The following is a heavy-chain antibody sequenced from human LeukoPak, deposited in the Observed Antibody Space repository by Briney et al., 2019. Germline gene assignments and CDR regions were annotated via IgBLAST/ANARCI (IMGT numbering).Heavy chain of an antibody. CDR2: ISAYNGNT. CDR1: GYTFTSYG. CDR3: ARDGEGGGALYSYAPTGGDAFDI. J-gene: IGHJ3*02. V-gene: IGHV1-18*01. D-gene: IGHD3-16*01. Sequence: ASVKVSCKASGYTFTSYGISWVRQAPGQGLEWMGWISAYNGNTNYAQKLQGRVTMTTDTSTSTAYMELRSLRSDDTAVYYCARDGEGGGALYSYAPTGGDAFDIWGQGTMVTVSS.